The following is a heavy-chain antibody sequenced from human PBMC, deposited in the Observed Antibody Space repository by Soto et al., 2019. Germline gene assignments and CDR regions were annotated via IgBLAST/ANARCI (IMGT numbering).Heavy chain of an antibody. V-gene: IGHV3-23*01. CDR2: LTVTGDSA. J-gene: IGHJ6*03. Sequence: EVQLLESGGGLVQQGGSLRLSCAASGFRLSDSAVSWVRQAPGKGLEWVSSLTVTGDSAFYSDSVKGRFTISRDISKSTLYLQMNSLRAEDTAVYYCAKNGCSSPACYPYYYYVDVWGRGTTVTVSS. CDR3: AKNGCSSPACYPYYYYVDV. CDR1: GFRLSDSA. D-gene: IGHD2-15*01.